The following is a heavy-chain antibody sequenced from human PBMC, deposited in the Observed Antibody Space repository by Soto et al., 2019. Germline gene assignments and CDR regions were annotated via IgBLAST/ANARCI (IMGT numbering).Heavy chain of an antibody. CDR2: ISNDGKSE. V-gene: IGHV3-30*18. CDR1: GFSFSAFG. Sequence: QVQLVESGGGVVQPGRSLRLSCAASGFSFSAFGMHWVRQAPGKGLEWIAVISNDGKSEHYADSVKGRFTISRDNSENTFYLQMNSLSVEDTAVYYCAKTITTVGVSSTGRGALLDNWGQGILVSVSS. J-gene: IGHJ4*02. D-gene: IGHD3-3*01. CDR3: AKTITTVGVSSTGRGALLDN.